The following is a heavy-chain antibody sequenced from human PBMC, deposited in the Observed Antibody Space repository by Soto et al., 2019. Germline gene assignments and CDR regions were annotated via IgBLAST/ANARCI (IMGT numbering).Heavy chain of an antibody. V-gene: IGHV4-31*03. CDR2: IYYSGST. D-gene: IGHD3-22*01. CDR1: GGSISSGGYY. J-gene: IGHJ6*02. CDR3: ARDYYDSKGSFYYYGMDV. Sequence: SETLSLTCTVSGGSISSGGYYWSWIRQHPGKGLEWIGYIYYSGSTYYNPSLKSRVTISVDTSKNQFSLKLSSVTAADTAVYYCARDYYDSKGSFYYYGMDVWGQGTTVTVSS.